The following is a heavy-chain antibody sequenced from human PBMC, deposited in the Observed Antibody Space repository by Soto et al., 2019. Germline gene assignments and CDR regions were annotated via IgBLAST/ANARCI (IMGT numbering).Heavy chain of an antibody. CDR3: ARAAGSDYYFDY. Sequence: PGGSLRLSCAASGFTFSSYAMNWVRQAPGKGLEWVSSISSSGYIYYADSVKGRFTLSRDNAKNSLYLQMNSLRAEDTAVYYCARAAGSDYYFDYRGQGTLVTVSS. CDR2: ISSSGYI. V-gene: IGHV3-21*06. CDR1: GFTFSSYA. D-gene: IGHD3-10*01. J-gene: IGHJ4*02.